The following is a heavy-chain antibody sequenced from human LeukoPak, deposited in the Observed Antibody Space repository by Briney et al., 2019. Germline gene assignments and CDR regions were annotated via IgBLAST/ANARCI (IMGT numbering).Heavy chain of an antibody. V-gene: IGHV4-30-2*01. CDR3: ARVPYDSSGYHFDY. J-gene: IGHJ4*02. Sequence: SETLSLTCAVFGGSISSGGYSWSWIRQPPGQGLEWIGYIYHSGSAYYNPSLKSRVTISVDRSKNQFSLKLSSVTAADTAVYYCARVPYDSSGYHFDYWGQGTLVTVSS. D-gene: IGHD3-22*01. CDR2: IYHSGSA. CDR1: GGSISSGGYS.